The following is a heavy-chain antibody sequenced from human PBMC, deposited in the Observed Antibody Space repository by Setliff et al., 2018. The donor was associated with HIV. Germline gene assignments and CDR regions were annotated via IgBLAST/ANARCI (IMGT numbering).Heavy chain of an antibody. CDR1: GYSFSSYW. J-gene: IGHJ6*03. Sequence: ESLKISCKGSGYSFSSYWIGWVRQMPGKGLEFMGLLYPADSNIRYSPSFQGQVTISVDKSTNTAFLQWSSLKASDTAMYYCARSRPISSSWYYYYMDVWGKGTTVTVSS. V-gene: IGHV5-51*01. CDR3: ARSRPISSSWYYYYMDV. D-gene: IGHD6-13*01. CDR2: LYPADSNI.